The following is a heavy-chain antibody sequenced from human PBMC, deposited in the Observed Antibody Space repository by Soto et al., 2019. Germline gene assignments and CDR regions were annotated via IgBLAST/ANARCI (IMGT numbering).Heavy chain of an antibody. V-gene: IGHV3-23*01. D-gene: IGHD3-16*01. CDR2: IFGSGAPT. CDR1: GFTFSHYA. Sequence: EVQLLESGGGLVQPGGSLRLSCAASGFTFSHYAMSWVRQAPGKGLQWVSTIFGSGAPTYYADSVKGRFGISRDNSNNMLFLEMNSLKDEDTAVYYCTREASSWGFAFDLWGQGTRVAVSS. CDR3: TREASSWGFAFDL. J-gene: IGHJ3*01.